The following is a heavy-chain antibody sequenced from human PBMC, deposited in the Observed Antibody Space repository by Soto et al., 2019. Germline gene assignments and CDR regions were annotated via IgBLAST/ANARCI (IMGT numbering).Heavy chain of an antibody. Sequence: GGSLRLSCAASGFTFSSYAMSWVRQAPGKGLEWVSAISGGGGSTYYADSVKGRFSISRDNSKNTLYLQMNSLRADDTAVYYCARDNPIVVVPAASLGPWGQGPLVTVSS. V-gene: IGHV3-23*01. CDR3: ARDNPIVVVPAASLGP. CDR2: ISGGGGST. J-gene: IGHJ5*02. CDR1: GFTFSSYA. D-gene: IGHD2-2*01.